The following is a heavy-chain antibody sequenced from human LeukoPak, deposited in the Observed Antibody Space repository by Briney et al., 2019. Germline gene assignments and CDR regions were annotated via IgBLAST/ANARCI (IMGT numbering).Heavy chain of an antibody. Sequence: GGSLRLSCAASGFTLSDYTMNWVRQAPGKELEWVSSISSSSSSIYYADSVKGRFTISRDNAKNSLYLQMNSLGAEDTAVYYCARGGGYCSGGSCRSVDAFDVWGQGTMVTVCS. CDR2: ISSSSSSI. CDR3: ARGGGYCSGGSCRSVDAFDV. V-gene: IGHV3-21*01. CDR1: GFTLSDYT. J-gene: IGHJ3*01. D-gene: IGHD2-15*01.